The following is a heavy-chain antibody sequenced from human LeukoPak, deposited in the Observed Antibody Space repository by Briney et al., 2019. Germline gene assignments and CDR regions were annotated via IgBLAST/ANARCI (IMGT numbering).Heavy chain of an antibody. J-gene: IGHJ6*03. CDR3: ARVFGSVDSIAAAGTHYMDV. D-gene: IGHD6-13*01. V-gene: IGHV1-2*02. CDR1: EYTFTGYY. Sequence: GASVKVSCKASEYTFTGYYMHWVRQAPGQGLEWMGWINPNSGGTNYAQKFQGRVTMTRDTSISTAYMELSRLRSDDTAVYYCARVFGSVDSIAAAGTHYMDVWGKGTTVTISS. CDR2: INPNSGGT.